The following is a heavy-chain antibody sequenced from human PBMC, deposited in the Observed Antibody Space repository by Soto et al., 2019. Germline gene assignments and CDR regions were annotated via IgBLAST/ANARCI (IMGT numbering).Heavy chain of an antibody. CDR2: IYYSGST. D-gene: IGHD3-16*01. V-gene: IGHV4-30-4*01. J-gene: IGHJ6*02. CDR3: ARSFGLPYYGMDV. Sequence: SETLSLTCTVSGGSISSGDYYWSWIRQPPGKGLEWIGYIYYSGSTYYNPSLKSRVTISVDTSMNQFSLKLRSVTAADTAVYYCARSFGLPYYGMDVWGQGTTVTVSS. CDR1: GGSISSGDYY.